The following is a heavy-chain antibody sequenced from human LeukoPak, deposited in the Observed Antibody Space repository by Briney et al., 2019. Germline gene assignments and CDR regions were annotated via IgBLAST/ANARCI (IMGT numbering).Heavy chain of an antibody. Sequence: GGSLRLSCAASGFTFSSYAMSWVRQAPGKGLEWVSAISGSGGSTYYADSVKGRFTISRDNSKNTLYLQMNSLRAEDTAVYYCAKVKVMPDYYYDSSGYSYFDYWGQGTLVTVSS. J-gene: IGHJ4*02. V-gene: IGHV3-23*01. CDR3: AKVKVMPDYYYDSSGYSYFDY. CDR1: GFTFSSYA. D-gene: IGHD3-22*01. CDR2: ISGSGGST.